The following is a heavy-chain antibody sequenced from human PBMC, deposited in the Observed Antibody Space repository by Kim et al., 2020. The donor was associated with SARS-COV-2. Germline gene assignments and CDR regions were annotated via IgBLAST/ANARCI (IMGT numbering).Heavy chain of an antibody. V-gene: IGHV4-59*08. J-gene: IGHJ4*03. D-gene: IGHD3-10*02. CDR2: RYYSGSS. CDR1: GGSISSYY. CDR3: SCGQHRLSGYYIHSSGY. Sequence: SETLSLTCTISGGSISSYYCSWIRLPQGKGLEWVGFRYYSGSSNYYPYLKSRGTITIDAAKHQYSLRLSSRTAADTAADYCSCGQHRLSGYYIHSSGY.